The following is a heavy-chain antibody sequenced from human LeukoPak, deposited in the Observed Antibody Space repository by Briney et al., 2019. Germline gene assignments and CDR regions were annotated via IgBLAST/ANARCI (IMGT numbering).Heavy chain of an antibody. D-gene: IGHD3-10*01. CDR3: ARDRWFGELSGTGAFDI. V-gene: IGHV1-18*01. Sequence: ASVKVSCKASGYTFTSYGISWVRQAPGQGLEWMGWISAYNGNTNYAQKLQGRVTMTTDTSTSTAYMELRSLRSDETAVYYCARDRWFGELSGTGAFDIWGQGTMVTVSS. CDR2: ISAYNGNT. CDR1: GYTFTSYG. J-gene: IGHJ3*02.